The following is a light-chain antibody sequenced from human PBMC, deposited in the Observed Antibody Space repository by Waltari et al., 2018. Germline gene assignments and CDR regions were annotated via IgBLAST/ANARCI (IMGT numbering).Light chain of an antibody. CDR1: QSVSSN. CDR2: GAS. Sequence: DIVMTQSPSTLSVSPGERAPLPCRASQSVSSNLAWYQQKPGQAPRLLIYGASTRATGIPARFSGSGSGTEFTLTISSLQSEDFAVYYCQQYNNWPPEYTFGQGTKLEIK. J-gene: IGKJ2*01. V-gene: IGKV3-15*01. CDR3: QQYNNWPPEYT.